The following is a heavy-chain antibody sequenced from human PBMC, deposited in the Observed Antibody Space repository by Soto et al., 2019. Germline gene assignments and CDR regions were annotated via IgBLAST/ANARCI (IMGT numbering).Heavy chain of an antibody. V-gene: IGHV4-34*01. Sequence: SETLSLTCAVYGGSFSGYYWSWIRQPPGKGLEWIGEINHSGSTNYNPSLKSRVTISVDTSKNQFSLKLSSVTAADTAVYYCAREGPRLLWFGEFRYYYMDVWGKGTTVTVSS. J-gene: IGHJ6*03. D-gene: IGHD3-10*01. CDR1: GGSFSGYY. CDR3: AREGPRLLWFGEFRYYYMDV. CDR2: INHSGST.